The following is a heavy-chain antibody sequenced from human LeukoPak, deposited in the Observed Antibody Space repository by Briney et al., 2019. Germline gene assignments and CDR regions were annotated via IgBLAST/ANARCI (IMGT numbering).Heavy chain of an antibody. Sequence: PGGSLRLSCAASGFTFSSYWMSWVRQAPGKGLEWVANIKQDGSEKYYVDSVKGRFTISRDNAKNSLYLQMNSLRAEDTAVYYCARAPNYYDSSGHWDYWGQGTLVTVSS. CDR3: ARAPNYYDSSGHWDY. D-gene: IGHD3-22*01. CDR1: GFTFSSYW. V-gene: IGHV3-7*01. J-gene: IGHJ4*02. CDR2: IKQDGSEK.